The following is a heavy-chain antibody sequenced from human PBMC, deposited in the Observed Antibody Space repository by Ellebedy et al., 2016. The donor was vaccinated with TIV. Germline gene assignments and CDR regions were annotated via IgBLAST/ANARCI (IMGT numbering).Heavy chain of an antibody. CDR1: GYTFTGYY. V-gene: IGHV1-2*02. CDR3: ARDRYYYDSSGLPDY. D-gene: IGHD3-22*01. Sequence: ASVKVSCXASGYTFTGYYMHWVRQAPGQGLEWMGWINPNSGGTNYAQKFQGRVTMTRDTSISTAYMELSRLRSDDTAVYYCARDRYYYDSSGLPDYWGQGTLVTVSS. J-gene: IGHJ4*02. CDR2: INPNSGGT.